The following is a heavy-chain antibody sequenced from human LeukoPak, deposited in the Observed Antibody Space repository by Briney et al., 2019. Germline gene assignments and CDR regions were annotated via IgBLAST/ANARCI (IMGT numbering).Heavy chain of an antibody. J-gene: IGHJ4*02. Sequence: PGGSLRLSCAASGFTFSSYSMTWVRQAPGKGLEWVSSISSSSSYIYYADSVKGRFTISRDNAKNSLYLQMNSLRAEDTAVYYCARVGGRGPYFDYWGQGTLVTVSS. V-gene: IGHV3-21*01. CDR1: GFTFSSYS. D-gene: IGHD2-15*01. CDR2: ISSSSSYI. CDR3: ARVGGRGPYFDY.